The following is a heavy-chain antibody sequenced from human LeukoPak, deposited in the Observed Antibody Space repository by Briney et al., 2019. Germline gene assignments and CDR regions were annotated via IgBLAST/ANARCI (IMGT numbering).Heavy chain of an antibody. J-gene: IGHJ4*02. Sequence: GGSLRLSCAASGLTFSNYWMSWVRQAPRKGLEGVANIKEDGNEKYYVDSVKGRFTISRDNAKKLLYLQMNSLRAEDTAVYYCARDRSRFYYWGQGTLVTVS. CDR3: ARDRSRFYY. V-gene: IGHV3-7*01. CDR1: GLTFSNYW. CDR2: IKEDGNEK. D-gene: IGHD2-2*01.